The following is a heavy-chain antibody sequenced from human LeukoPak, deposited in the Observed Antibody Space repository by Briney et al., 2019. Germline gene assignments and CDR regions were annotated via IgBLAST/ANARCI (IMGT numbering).Heavy chain of an antibody. CDR2: INPNSGGT. Sequence: GASVKVSCKASGYTFTGYYMHWVRQAPGQGLEWMGWINPNSGGTNYAQKFQGRVTMTRDTSISTAYMELSRLRSDDTAVYYCARDQGYSGYVWLDPWGQGTLVTVSS. V-gene: IGHV1-2*02. J-gene: IGHJ5*02. D-gene: IGHD5-12*01. CDR3: ARDQGYSGYVWLDP. CDR1: GYTFTGYY.